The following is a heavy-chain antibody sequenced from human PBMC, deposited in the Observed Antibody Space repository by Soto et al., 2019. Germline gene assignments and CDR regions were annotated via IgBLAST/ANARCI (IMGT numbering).Heavy chain of an antibody. V-gene: IGHV4-39*01. CDR1: GGSISSSSYY. J-gene: IGHJ4*02. D-gene: IGHD5-12*01. CDR3: ARQVRDGYKPHFDY. Sequence: QLQLQESGPGLVKPSETLSLTCTVSGGSISSSSYYWGWIRQPPGKGLEWIGSIYYSGSTYYNPSRKRRVTISVDTSKTPFSLKLSSVTAADTAVYYCARQVRDGYKPHFDYWGQGTLVTVSS. CDR2: IYYSGST.